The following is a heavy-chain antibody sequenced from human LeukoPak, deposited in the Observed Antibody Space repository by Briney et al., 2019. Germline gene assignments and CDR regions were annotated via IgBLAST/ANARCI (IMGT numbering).Heavy chain of an antibody. CDR1: GGSISSSTYY. V-gene: IGHV4-39*07. D-gene: IGHD3-9*01. J-gene: IGHJ4*02. CDR2: IYYSGST. CDR3: ASDGYDILTGYFDY. Sequence: SEALSLTCSVSGGSISSSTYYWGWIRQPPGKGLEWIGSIYYSGSTYYNPSLKSRVTMSVDTSKNQFSLKLSSVTAADTAVYYCASDGYDILTGYFDYWGQGTLVTVSS.